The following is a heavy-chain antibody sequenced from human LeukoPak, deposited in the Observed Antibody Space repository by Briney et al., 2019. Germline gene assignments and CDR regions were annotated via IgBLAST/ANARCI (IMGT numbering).Heavy chain of an antibody. D-gene: IGHD3-10*01. CDR3: ARGDDIGKHPTRAFYFDN. Sequence: GGSLRLFCAASGFTFSRHAMNWVRQAPGKGLEWVSTTSLNSGDTLCGDSVQGRFTISRDISKNTMDLQMDNLRVDDTAVYYCARGDDIGKHPTRAFYFDNWGQGTLVTVSS. V-gene: IGHV3-23*01. CDR2: TSLNSGDT. CDR1: GFTFSRHA. J-gene: IGHJ4*02.